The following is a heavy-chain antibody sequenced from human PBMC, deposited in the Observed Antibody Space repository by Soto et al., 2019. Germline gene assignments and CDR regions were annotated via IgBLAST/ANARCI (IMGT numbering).Heavy chain of an antibody. CDR2: ISSSGSTI. V-gene: IGHV3-11*01. J-gene: IGHJ3*02. D-gene: IGHD3-3*01. CDR1: GFTFSDYY. CDR3: ARDKEGYDFWSGPYDAFDI. Sequence: PGGSLRLSCAASGFTFSDYYVSWIRQAPGKGLEWVSYISSSGSTIYYADSVKGRFTISRDNAKNSLYLQMNSLRAEDTAVYYCARDKEGYDFWSGPYDAFDIWGQGTMVTVSS.